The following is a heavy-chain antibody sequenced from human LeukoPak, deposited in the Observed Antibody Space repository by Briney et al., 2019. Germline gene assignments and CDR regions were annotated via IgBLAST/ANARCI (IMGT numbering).Heavy chain of an antibody. Sequence: GGSLRHSCAASGFSFSDYYMTWIRQAPGKGLEWVSYISSTGRAVYYADSVRGRFTISRDNAKNSLYLQMNSLRAEDTAVYYCARVSDAYDSSGYQSYYYYYMDVWGKGTTVTVSS. J-gene: IGHJ6*03. CDR1: GFSFSDYY. CDR3: ARVSDAYDSSGYQSYYYYYMDV. CDR2: ISSTGRAV. V-gene: IGHV3-11*01. D-gene: IGHD3-22*01.